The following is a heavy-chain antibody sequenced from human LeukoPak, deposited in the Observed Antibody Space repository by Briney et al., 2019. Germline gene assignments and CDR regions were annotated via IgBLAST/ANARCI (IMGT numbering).Heavy chain of an antibody. J-gene: IGHJ3*02. D-gene: IGHD2/OR15-2a*01. V-gene: IGHV3-30*02. Sequence: GGSLRLSCAASGFTFSYYGMHWVRQAPDKGLEWVAFLQKDGSDIHYAGSVEGRFTISRDNSKNTLYLQMNSLRPEDTAVYYCANRRGTQVLGNNIDIWGQGTLVTVSS. CDR3: ANRRGTQVLGNNIDI. CDR2: LQKDGSDI. CDR1: GFTFSYYG.